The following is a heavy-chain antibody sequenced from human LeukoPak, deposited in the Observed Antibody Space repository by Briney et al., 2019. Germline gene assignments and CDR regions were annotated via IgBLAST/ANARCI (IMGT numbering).Heavy chain of an antibody. Sequence: PGGSLRLSCRASGSTFTTYSMNWLRQAPGKGLEGVSVIRAEGDPTYYADSVKGRFTISRDNSKNMLYLQMNSLRAEDTAIYYCAKDGHCPDVCTTKIVVAGYVDFWGQGTLVTVSS. CDR3: AKDGHCPDVCTTKIVVAGYVDF. CDR2: IRAEGDPT. CDR1: GSTFTTYS. D-gene: IGHD6-19*01. J-gene: IGHJ4*02. V-gene: IGHV3-23*01.